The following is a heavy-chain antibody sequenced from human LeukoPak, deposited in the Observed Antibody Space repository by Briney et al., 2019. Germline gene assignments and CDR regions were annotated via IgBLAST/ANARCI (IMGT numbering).Heavy chain of an antibody. Sequence: GGSLRLSCAASGFTFSSYAMSWVRQAPGKGLEWVSAISGSGHSTYYADSVKGRFTFSRDNSKNTLFLQMSSLRAEDTAVYYCAKDKSEMESITRAFDFWGQGTMVTVSS. CDR1: GFTFSSYA. V-gene: IGHV3-23*01. D-gene: IGHD5-24*01. J-gene: IGHJ3*01. CDR2: ISGSGHST. CDR3: AKDKSEMESITRAFDF.